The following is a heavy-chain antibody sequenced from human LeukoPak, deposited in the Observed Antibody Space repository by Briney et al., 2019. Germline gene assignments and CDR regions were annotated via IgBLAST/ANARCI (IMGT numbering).Heavy chain of an antibody. CDR2: INPNSGGT. V-gene: IGHV1-2*02. D-gene: IGHD5-24*01. J-gene: IGHJ4*02. CDR1: GYTFTSYG. Sequence: ASVKVSCKASGYTFTSYGISWVRQAPGQGLEWMGWINPNSGGTNYAQKFQGRVTMTRDTSISTAYMELSRLRSDDTAVYYCAVPNGYNPYFDYWGQGTLVTVSS. CDR3: AVPNGYNPYFDY.